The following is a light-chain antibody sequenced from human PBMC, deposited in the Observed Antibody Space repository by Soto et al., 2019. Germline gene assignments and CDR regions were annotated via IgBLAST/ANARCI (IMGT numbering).Light chain of an antibody. CDR1: QSISSY. Sequence: DIQMTQSPSSLSASVGDRVTITCRASQSISSYLNWYQQKPGKAPKLVIYVASNLQSGVPSRFSGSGSGTDFTLTISSLQREDFATYYCQQSYGNPRTFGQGTKVEIK. CDR3: QQSYGNPRT. J-gene: IGKJ1*01. V-gene: IGKV1-39*01. CDR2: VAS.